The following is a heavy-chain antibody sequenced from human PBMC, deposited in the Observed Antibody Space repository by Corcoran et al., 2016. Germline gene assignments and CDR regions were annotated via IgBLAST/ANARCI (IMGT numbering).Heavy chain of an antibody. CDR2: INPSAGTT. V-gene: IGHV1-46*01. CDR1: GYTFTSYY. CDR3: ARKYCSGGSCTGSFDY. D-gene: IGHD2-15*01. Sequence: QVQLVQSGAEVKKPGASVKVSCKASGYTFTSYYMHWVRQVPGQGPEWMGIINPSAGTTTYAQKFQGRVTLTRDTSTSTFYMELSSLRSEDTALYYCARKYCSGGSCTGSFDYWGQGTLVTVSS. J-gene: IGHJ4*02.